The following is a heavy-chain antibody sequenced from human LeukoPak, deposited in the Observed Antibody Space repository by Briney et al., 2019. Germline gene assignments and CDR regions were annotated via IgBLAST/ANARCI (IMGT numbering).Heavy chain of an antibody. V-gene: IGHV3-64*01. CDR2: ISSNGGST. CDR3: ARDMVRGSGYGMDV. Sequence: GGSLRLSCAASGFTFSSYAMHWVRQAPGKGLEYVSSISSNGGSTYYANSVKGRFTISRDNSKNTLYLQMGSLRAEDMAVYYCARDMVRGSGYGMDVWGQGTTVTVSS. J-gene: IGHJ6*02. D-gene: IGHD3-10*01. CDR1: GFTFSSYA.